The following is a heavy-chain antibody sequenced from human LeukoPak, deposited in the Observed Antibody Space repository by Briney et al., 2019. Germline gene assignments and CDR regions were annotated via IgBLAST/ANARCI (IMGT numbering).Heavy chain of an antibody. J-gene: IGHJ6*04. CDR2: ISSDGNKK. D-gene: IGHD3-10*02. V-gene: IGHV3-30*04. CDR3: AELGITMIGGV. CDR1: GFNLNTYL. Sequence: GGSLRLSCAASGFNLNTYLIHWVRQAPGKGLEWVGLISSDGNKKYYADSVRGRFTISRDNSKNTLFLQMDSLRPEDTAVYYCAELGITMIGGVWGKGTTVTISS.